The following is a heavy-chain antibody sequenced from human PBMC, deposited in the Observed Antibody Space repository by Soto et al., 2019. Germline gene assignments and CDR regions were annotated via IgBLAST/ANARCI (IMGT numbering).Heavy chain of an antibody. CDR3: ARDGPPTPYGGNSDDAFDI. Sequence: EVPLVESGGGLVQPGGSLRLSCAASGFTVSSNYMSWVRQAPGKGLEWVSVIYSGGSTYYADSVKGRFTISRDNSKNTLYLQMNSLRAEDTAVYYCARDGPPTPYGGNSDDAFDIWGQGTMVTVSS. D-gene: IGHD2-21*02. CDR1: GFTVSSNY. V-gene: IGHV3-66*01. J-gene: IGHJ3*02. CDR2: IYSGGST.